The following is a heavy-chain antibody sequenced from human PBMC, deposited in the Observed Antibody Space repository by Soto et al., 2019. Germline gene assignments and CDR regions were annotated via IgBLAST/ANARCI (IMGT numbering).Heavy chain of an antibody. CDR1: GYTFTSYG. Sequence: ASVKVSCKASGYTFTSYGISWGRKAPGQGLEWMGIINPSGGSTSYAQKFQGRVTMTRDTSTSTVYMELSSLRSEDTAVYYCARDNYYDSSGPMDVWGQGTTVTVS. V-gene: IGHV1-46*01. CDR3: ARDNYYDSSGPMDV. CDR2: INPSGGST. D-gene: IGHD3-22*01. J-gene: IGHJ6*02.